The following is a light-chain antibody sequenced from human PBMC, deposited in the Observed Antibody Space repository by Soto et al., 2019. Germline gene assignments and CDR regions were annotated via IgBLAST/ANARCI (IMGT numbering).Light chain of an antibody. J-gene: IGKJ4*01. Sequence: EIVLTQSPATLSLSPGERATLSCRASQSISNFLAWYQQKPGQAPRLLIYDASKRATDIPDRFIGSGSGTDFTLTINSLEPEDFAVYYCHQHSNWPPLTFGGGTKVDIK. CDR3: HQHSNWPPLT. CDR1: QSISNF. CDR2: DAS. V-gene: IGKV3-11*01.